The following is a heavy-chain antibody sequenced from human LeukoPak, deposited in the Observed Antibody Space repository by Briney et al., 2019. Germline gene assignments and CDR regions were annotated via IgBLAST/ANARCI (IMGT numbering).Heavy chain of an antibody. CDR3: AKIGCSSTSCPWGRTFHYYYGMDV. CDR2: ISGRGGST. CDR1: GFTFSRYW. J-gene: IGHJ6*02. Sequence: GGSLRLSCAASGFTFSRYWMSWVRQVPGKGLEWVSAISGRGGSTYYADSVKGRFTISRENYKNMLYLQMDSLTSEDTAAYYYAKIGCSSTSCPWGRTFHYYYGMDVWGQGTTVTVSS. V-gene: IGHV3-23*01. D-gene: IGHD2-2*01.